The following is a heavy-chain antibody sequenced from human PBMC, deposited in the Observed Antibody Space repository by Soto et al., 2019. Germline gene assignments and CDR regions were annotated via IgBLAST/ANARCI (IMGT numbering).Heavy chain of an antibody. CDR3: AKEARKTYYYDSSGQYFDY. D-gene: IGHD3-22*01. V-gene: IGHV3-23*01. CDR2: ISGSGGST. J-gene: IGHJ4*02. Sequence: EVQLLESGGGLVQPGGSLRLSCAASGFTFSSYAMSWVRQAPGKGLEWVSAISGSGGSTYYADSVKGRFTISRDNSKNTLYLQMNSLRAEDTAVYYCAKEARKTYYYDSSGQYFDYWGQGTLVTVSS. CDR1: GFTFSSYA.